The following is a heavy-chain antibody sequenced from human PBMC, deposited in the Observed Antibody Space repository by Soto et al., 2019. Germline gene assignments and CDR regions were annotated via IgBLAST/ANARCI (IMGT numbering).Heavy chain of an antibody. D-gene: IGHD4-4*01. CDR3: ARAVYGMDV. Sequence: QVQLVESGGGVVQPGRSLRLSCAASGFTFSSYGMHWVRQAPGKGLEWVAVIWYDGSNKYYADSVKGRFTISRDNSKNTLYLQMNIQRAEYTAVYYCARAVYGMDVWRQGTTVTVSS. V-gene: IGHV3-33*01. CDR2: IWYDGSNK. J-gene: IGHJ6*02. CDR1: GFTFSSYG.